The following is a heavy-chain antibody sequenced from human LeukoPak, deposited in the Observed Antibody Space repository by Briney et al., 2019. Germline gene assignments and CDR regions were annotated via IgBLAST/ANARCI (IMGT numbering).Heavy chain of an antibody. Sequence: GGSLRLSCAASGFSINHYYMTWIRQTPGKGLDWVSVIYTGGSTNYGDSVKGRFTISRDNSKNTLYLQMNSLRADDTAIYYCARGQSYCGADCYSDWGQGTLVTVSS. D-gene: IGHD2-21*02. J-gene: IGHJ4*02. CDR1: GFSINHYY. CDR2: IYTGGST. V-gene: IGHV3-66*01. CDR3: ARGQSYCGADCYSD.